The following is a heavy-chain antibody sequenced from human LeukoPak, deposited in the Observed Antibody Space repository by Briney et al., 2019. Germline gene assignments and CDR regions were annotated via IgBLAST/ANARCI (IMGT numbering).Heavy chain of an antibody. V-gene: IGHV3-23*01. CDR2: ISGSGDNT. D-gene: IGHD3-22*01. Sequence: ETLSPTCAVSGGSVSSSNWWSWVRQAPGKGLEWVSGISGSGDNTYYADSVKGRFTISRDNSKNTLYVQVNSLGTEDTAAYYCAKGSYYDSSGSFYSDYWGQGTLVTVSS. CDR1: GGSVSSSN. J-gene: IGHJ4*02. CDR3: AKGSYYDSSGSFYSDY.